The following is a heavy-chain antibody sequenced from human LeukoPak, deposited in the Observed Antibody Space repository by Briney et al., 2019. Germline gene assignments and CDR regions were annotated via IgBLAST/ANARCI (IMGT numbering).Heavy chain of an antibody. D-gene: IGHD3-10*01. CDR3: ARGPMVVALVWGWFDP. CDR2: ISGSGGST. V-gene: IGHV3-23*01. Sequence: GGSLRLSCAASGFTFSSYAMSWVRQAPGKGLEWVSAISGSGGSTYYADSVKGRFTISRDNSKNTLYLQMNSLRAEDTAVYYCARGPMVVALVWGWFDPWGQGTLVTVSS. J-gene: IGHJ5*02. CDR1: GFTFSSYA.